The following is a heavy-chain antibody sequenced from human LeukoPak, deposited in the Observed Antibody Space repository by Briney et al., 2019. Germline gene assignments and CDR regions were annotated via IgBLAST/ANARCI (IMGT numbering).Heavy chain of an antibody. CDR2: INPNSGGT. V-gene: IGHV1-2*02. J-gene: IGHJ4*02. Sequence: GASVKVSCKASGYTFTGYYMHWVRQAPGQGLEWMGWINPNSGGTNYAQKFQGRVTMTRDTSISTAYMELSRLRSDDTAVYYCARVNYYGSGSYYIILGGPYYFDYWGQGTLVTVSS. CDR1: GYTFTGYY. D-gene: IGHD3-10*01. CDR3: ARVNYYGSGSYYIILGGPYYFDY.